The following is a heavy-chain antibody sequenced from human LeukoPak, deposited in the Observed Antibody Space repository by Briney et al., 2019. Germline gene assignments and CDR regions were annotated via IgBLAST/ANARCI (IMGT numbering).Heavy chain of an antibody. D-gene: IGHD1-26*01. Sequence: ASVKVSCTASGSTFTGYSVHWVRQAPGQGLEWMGWINSNSGGTNYAQKFQGRVTMTRDTSISTAYMELSSLRSDDTVVYYCARGATNDYWGQGTLVTVSS. V-gene: IGHV1-2*02. J-gene: IGHJ4*02. CDR1: GSTFTGYS. CDR3: ARGATNDY. CDR2: INSNSGGT.